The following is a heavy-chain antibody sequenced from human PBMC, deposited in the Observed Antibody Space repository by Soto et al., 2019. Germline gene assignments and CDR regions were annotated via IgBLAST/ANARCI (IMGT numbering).Heavy chain of an antibody. CDR2: TYYRSKWYN. Sequence: SQTLSLTFAISGDSVSSNRAAWNWIRQSPSRGLEWLGRTYYRSKWYNDYAVSVKSRITINPDTSKNQFSLQLNSVTPEDTAVYYCARDRIIVTSPLERSGMDVWGQGTTVTVSS. V-gene: IGHV6-1*01. J-gene: IGHJ6*02. D-gene: IGHD1-1*01. CDR1: GDSVSSNRAA. CDR3: ARDRIIVTSPLERSGMDV.